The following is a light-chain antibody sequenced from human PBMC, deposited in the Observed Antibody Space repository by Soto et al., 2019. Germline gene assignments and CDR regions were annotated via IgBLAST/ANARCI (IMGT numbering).Light chain of an antibody. V-gene: IGKV3-15*01. Sequence: IVLTHSPATLSLSPGERAALSCKASHSISTNLAWYQQKPGQAPRLLSYDASTRATGIPARFSGSGSGTEFTLTISSLQSEDFEVYFCQQYADWPRTFGQGTKVDIK. CDR2: DAS. CDR1: HSISTN. CDR3: QQYADWPRT. J-gene: IGKJ1*01.